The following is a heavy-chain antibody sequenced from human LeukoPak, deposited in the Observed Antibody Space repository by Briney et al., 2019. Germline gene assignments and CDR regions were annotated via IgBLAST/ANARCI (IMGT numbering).Heavy chain of an antibody. J-gene: IGHJ4*02. CDR1: GFTFSTYW. V-gene: IGHV3-74*01. Sequence: GGSLRLSCPAPGFTFSTYWMPGVRQAQGKGLGWVSRINSDGSSTSYADSVKGRFTISRDNAKNTLYLQMNSLRAEDTAVYYCARARYCSGGSCLDYWGQGTLVTVSS. CDR3: ARARYCSGGSCLDY. D-gene: IGHD2-15*01. CDR2: INSDGSST.